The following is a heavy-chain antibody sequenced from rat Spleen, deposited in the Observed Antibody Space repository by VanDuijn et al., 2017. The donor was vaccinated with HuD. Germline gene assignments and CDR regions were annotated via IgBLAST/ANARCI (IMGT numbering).Heavy chain of an antibody. J-gene: IGHJ2*01. CDR2: ISYDGSTT. V-gene: IGHV5-7*01. CDR3: ARLRYNPFDY. CDR1: GFTFSHYD. D-gene: IGHD1-5*01. Sequence: EVQLVESGGDLVQPGRSMKLSCAASGFTFSHYDMAWVRQAPKKGLEWVSFISYDGSTTYYRDSVKGRFTFSRDNAKSTLYLQMDSLRSEDTATYFCARLRYNPFDYWGQGVMVTVSS.